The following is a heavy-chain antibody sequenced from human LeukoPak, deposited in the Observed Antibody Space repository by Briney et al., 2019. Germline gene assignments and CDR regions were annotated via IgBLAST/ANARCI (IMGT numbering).Heavy chain of an antibody. CDR1: GGSISGSTDY. J-gene: IGHJ5*02. V-gene: IGHV4-39*07. CDR2: IYYSGST. CDR3: ARHTQYNWFDP. D-gene: IGHD2-15*01. Sequence: SETLSLTCTVSGGSISGSTDYWGCIRQPPGKGLEWIGSIYYSGSTYYNPSLKSRVTISVDTSKNQFSLKLSSVTAAHTAVYYCARHTQYNWFDPWGQGTLVTVSS.